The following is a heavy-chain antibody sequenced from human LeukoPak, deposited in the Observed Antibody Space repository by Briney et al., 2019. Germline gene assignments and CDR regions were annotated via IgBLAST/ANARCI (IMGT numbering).Heavy chain of an antibody. CDR2: VWYDESYK. V-gene: IGHV3-33*03. CDR1: GFTFRSYD. D-gene: IGHD5-18*01. Sequence: GGSLRLSCAASGFTFRSYDMHWVRQAPGKGLEWVADVWYDESYKYYVDSVKGRFTISRDNAKNTLYLQMNSLRAEDTAVYYCAKVDTAMVVADGMDVWGQGTTVTVSS. J-gene: IGHJ6*02. CDR3: AKVDTAMVVADGMDV.